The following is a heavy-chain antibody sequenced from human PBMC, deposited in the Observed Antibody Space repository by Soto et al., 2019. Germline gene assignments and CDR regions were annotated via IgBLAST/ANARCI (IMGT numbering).Heavy chain of an antibody. CDR3: ASGGYCSGGSCYGY. Sequence: SVKVSCKASGGTFSSYAISWVRQAPGQGLEWMGGIIPIFGTANYAQKFQGRVTITADKSTSTAYMELSSLRSEDTAVYYCASGGYCSGGSCYGYWGQGTLVTVSS. CDR2: IIPIFGTA. D-gene: IGHD2-15*01. V-gene: IGHV1-69*06. J-gene: IGHJ4*02. CDR1: GGTFSSYA.